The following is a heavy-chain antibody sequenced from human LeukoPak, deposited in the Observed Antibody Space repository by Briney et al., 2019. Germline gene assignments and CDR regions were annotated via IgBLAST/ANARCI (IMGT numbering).Heavy chain of an antibody. CDR2: IYYSGST. CDR1: GGSISSYY. J-gene: IGHJ6*02. V-gene: IGHV4-59*01. Sequence: SETLSLTCTVSGGSISSYYWSWIRQPPGKGLEWIGYIYYSGSTNHNPSLKSRVTISVDTSKNQFSLKLSSVTAADTAVYYCARDNWNYGSSMDVWGQGTTVTVSS. D-gene: IGHD1-7*01. CDR3: ARDNWNYGSSMDV.